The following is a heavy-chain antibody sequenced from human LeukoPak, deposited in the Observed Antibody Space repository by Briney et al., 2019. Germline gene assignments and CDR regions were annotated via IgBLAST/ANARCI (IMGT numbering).Heavy chain of an antibody. J-gene: IGHJ5*02. CDR2: INSDGGGA. Sequence: GGSLRLSCAASGITFGNNWMHWVRQGPGKELVWISRINSDGGGAIYADSVKGRFTVSRDNAKNTLYLQMNSLRAEDTAVYYCARDVPHNWFDTWGQGTLVTVSS. V-gene: IGHV3-74*01. CDR3: ARDVPHNWFDT. CDR1: GITFGNNW.